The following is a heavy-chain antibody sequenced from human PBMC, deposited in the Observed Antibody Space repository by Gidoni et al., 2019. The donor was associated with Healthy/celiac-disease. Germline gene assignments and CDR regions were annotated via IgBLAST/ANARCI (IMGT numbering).Heavy chain of an antibody. Sequence: QLQLQESGPGLVKPSETLSLTCTVSGGSISSSSYYWGWIRQPPGKGLEWIGSIYYSGSTYYNPSLKSRVTISVDTSKNQFSLKLSSVTAADTAVYYCARERPDWYFDLWGRGTLVTVSS. V-gene: IGHV4-39*02. CDR3: ARERPDWYFDL. CDR1: GGSISSSSYY. CDR2: IYYSGST. J-gene: IGHJ2*01.